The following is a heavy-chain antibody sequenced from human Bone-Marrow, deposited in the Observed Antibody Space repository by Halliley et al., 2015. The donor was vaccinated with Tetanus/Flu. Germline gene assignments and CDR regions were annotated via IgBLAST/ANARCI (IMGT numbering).Heavy chain of an antibody. Sequence: SLRLSCDASGFTFSSHWMHWVRQAPGKGLVWVSRISTDGSRTTYVDSVEGRFTISRDNTKNTLYLQLNSLRAEDTAVYYCARDSASGRVLDVWGQGTTVIVSS. J-gene: IGHJ6*02. CDR1: GFTFSSHW. V-gene: IGHV3-74*01. CDR2: ISTDGSRT. CDR3: ARDSASGRVLDV. D-gene: IGHD6-6*01.